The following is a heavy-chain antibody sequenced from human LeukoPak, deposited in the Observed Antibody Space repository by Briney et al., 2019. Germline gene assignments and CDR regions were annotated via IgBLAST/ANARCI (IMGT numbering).Heavy chain of an antibody. CDR2: INHSGST. CDR3: ARLLNYDFWSGYYKYNWFDP. V-gene: IGHV4-34*01. D-gene: IGHD3-3*01. Sequence: PSETLSLTCAVYGGSFSGYYWSWIRQPPGKGLEWIGEINHSGSTNYSPSLKSRVTISVDTSKNQLSLKLSSVTAADTAVYYCARLLNYDFWSGYYKYNWFDPWGQGTLVTVSS. J-gene: IGHJ5*02. CDR1: GGSFSGYY.